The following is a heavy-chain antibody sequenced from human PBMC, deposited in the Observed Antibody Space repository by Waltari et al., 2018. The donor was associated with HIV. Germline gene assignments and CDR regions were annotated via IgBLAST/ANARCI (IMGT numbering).Heavy chain of an antibody. D-gene: IGHD4-17*01. V-gene: IGHV3-73*02. CDR3: TTYGDFALSN. J-gene: IGHJ4*02. CDR1: GSTFSGAA. CDR2: IRSKTNNYAT. Sequence: EVQLVESGGGLVQPGGSLKLSCAASGSTFSGAAMYWVRQASGKGLEWLGHIRSKTNNYATAYTASVKGRFTISRDDSKNTAYLQMNSLKIEDTAMYYCTTYGDFALSNWGQGTLVTVSS.